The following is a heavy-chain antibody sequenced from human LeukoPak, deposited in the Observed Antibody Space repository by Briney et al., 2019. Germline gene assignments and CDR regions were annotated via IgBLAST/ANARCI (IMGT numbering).Heavy chain of an antibody. V-gene: IGHV3-53*04. Sequence: PGGSLRLSCAASGFTVSINYMSWVRQAPGKGLEWVSVIYSGGNTYYADSVKGRFTISRHNSRNTVCLQMNSLRAEDTAIYYCARGGAITVVRGIIYGLDVWGQGTTVTVSS. J-gene: IGHJ6*02. CDR1: GFTVSINY. CDR3: ARGGAITVVRGIIYGLDV. CDR2: IYSGGNT. D-gene: IGHD3-10*01.